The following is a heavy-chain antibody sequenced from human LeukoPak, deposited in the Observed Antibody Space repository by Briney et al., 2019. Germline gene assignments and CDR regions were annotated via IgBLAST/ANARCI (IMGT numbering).Heavy chain of an antibody. J-gene: IGHJ4*02. CDR2: ISGSGGST. D-gene: IGHD2-15*01. V-gene: IGHV3-23*01. Sequence: GGSLRLSCAASGFTFSSYAMSWVRQAPGKGLEWVSAISGSGGSTYYADSVKGRFTISRDNSKNTLYLQMNSLRAEDTAVYYCATTIEDIVVVEAATFDYWGQGTLVTVSS. CDR1: GFTFSSYA. CDR3: ATTIEDIVVVEAATFDY.